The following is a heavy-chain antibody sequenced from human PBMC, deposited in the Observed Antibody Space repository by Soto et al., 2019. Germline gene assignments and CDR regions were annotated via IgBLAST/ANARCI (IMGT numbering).Heavy chain of an antibody. CDR2: ISDNGGTT. Sequence: PGGSLGLSCAASGLTFNSYAMSWVRQAPGKGLEWVAVISDNGGTTYYADSVKGRFTISRDNSKNTLYLQMNSLRAEDTAVYYCAKIASEGEDAFDIWGQGTMVTVSS. V-gene: IGHV3-23*01. CDR1: GLTFNSYA. D-gene: IGHD2-21*01. J-gene: IGHJ3*02. CDR3: AKIASEGEDAFDI.